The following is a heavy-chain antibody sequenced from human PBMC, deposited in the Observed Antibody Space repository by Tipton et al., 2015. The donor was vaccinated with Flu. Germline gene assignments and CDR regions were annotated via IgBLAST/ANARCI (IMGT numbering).Heavy chain of an antibody. V-gene: IGHV3-7*01. CDR2: IKQDGSIK. D-gene: IGHD6-13*01. CDR3: VMRVGTF. J-gene: IGHJ4*02. CDR1: GFTFSSYW. Sequence: SLRLSCAASGFTFSSYWMSWVRQAPGKGLEWVANIKQDGSIKYYVDSVKGRFNISRDNAKNSLYLQMNSLRVEDTAVYYCVMRVGTFWGQGTLVTVSS.